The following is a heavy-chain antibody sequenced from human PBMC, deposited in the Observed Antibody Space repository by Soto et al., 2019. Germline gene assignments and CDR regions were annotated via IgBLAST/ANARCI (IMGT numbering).Heavy chain of an antibody. CDR3: ARVRVEYSSSSSYYGMDV. CDR1: GYTFTSYY. CDR2: INPSGGST. Sequence: GASVKVSCKASGYTFTSYYMHWVRQAPGQGLEWMGIINPSGGSTSYAQKFQGRVTMTRDTSTSTVYMELSSLRSEDTAVYYCARVRVEYSSSSSYYGMDVWGQGTTVTVSS. D-gene: IGHD6-6*01. J-gene: IGHJ6*02. V-gene: IGHV1-46*01.